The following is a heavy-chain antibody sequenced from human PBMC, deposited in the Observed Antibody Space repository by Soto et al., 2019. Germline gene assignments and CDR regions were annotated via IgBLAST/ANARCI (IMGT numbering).Heavy chain of an antibody. CDR1: GFTLSGRS. CDR3: ARGWFGPDV. CDR2: IDNAGTDS. D-gene: IGHD3-10*01. Sequence: EVQLVESGGGLVQPGGSLRLSCAASGFTLSGRSMHWVRQAPGKGLVWVSGIDNAGTDSTYADSVKRRFTSSRDNAKNMLYLQMNSLRVEETAVYYCARGWFGPDVWGKGTTVTVSS. V-gene: IGHV3-74*01. J-gene: IGHJ6*04.